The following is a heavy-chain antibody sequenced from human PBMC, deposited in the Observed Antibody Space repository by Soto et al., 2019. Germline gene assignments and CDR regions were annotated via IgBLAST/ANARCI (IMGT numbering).Heavy chain of an antibody. CDR3: ARGYFDARGQSNPFDI. D-gene: IGHD3-9*01. Sequence: QVQLQESGPGLVKPSETLSLTCTVSGVSISSSYWSWIRQSPGKGLEWIGYVYHTGSTNYNPSLKRRVTILVDTSTNQFALRLSSVTAADTAVYYCARGYFDARGQSNPFDIWGKGTMVTVSS. CDR1: GVSISSSY. J-gene: IGHJ3*02. V-gene: IGHV4-59*01. CDR2: VYHTGST.